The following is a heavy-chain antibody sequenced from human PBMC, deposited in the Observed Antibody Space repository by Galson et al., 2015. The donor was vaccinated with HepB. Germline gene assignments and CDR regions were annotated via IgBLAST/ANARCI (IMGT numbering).Heavy chain of an antibody. CDR2: ISGNNGHT. Sequence: SVKVSCKASGYTFSRYGISWVRQAPGQGLEWMGWISGNNGHTNDAQKLQGRVALTTDTSTSTAYMELRSLRSDDTAVYYCARDRYCSSTSCYTAHFDIWGQGTVVTVSS. V-gene: IGHV1-18*01. CDR3: ARDRYCSSTSCYTAHFDI. J-gene: IGHJ3*02. D-gene: IGHD2-2*02. CDR1: GYTFSRYG.